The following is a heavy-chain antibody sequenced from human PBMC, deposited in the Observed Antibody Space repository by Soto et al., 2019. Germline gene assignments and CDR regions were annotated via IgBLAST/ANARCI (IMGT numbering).Heavy chain of an antibody. CDR3: ARDKITGLFDY. CDR2: INHSGST. D-gene: IGHD2-8*02. Sequence: QVQLQQRGAGLLKPSETLSLTCAVYGGSFSGYSWTWIRQPPGTGLEWIGEINHSGSTNYNPSLKSRVTISVDTSKNQFSLKLTSVTAADTAAYYCARDKITGLFDYWGQGTLVTVSS. CDR1: GGSFSGYS. J-gene: IGHJ4*02. V-gene: IGHV4-34*01.